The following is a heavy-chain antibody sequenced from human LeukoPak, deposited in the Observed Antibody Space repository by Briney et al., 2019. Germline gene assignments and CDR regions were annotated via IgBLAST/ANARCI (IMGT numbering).Heavy chain of an antibody. J-gene: IGHJ4*02. CDR2: MKPNSGGT. D-gene: IGHD6-13*01. V-gene: IGHV1-2*02. CDR3: ARVGSSYSSSWHNDY. Sequence: ASVKVSCQASGYTFIGYYMHWVRQAPGQGLEWMGWMKPNSGGTNYAQKFQGRVSMTRDTSISTAYMELSGLRSDDTAMYYCARVGSSYSSSWHNDYWGQGTLVTVSS. CDR1: GYTFIGYY.